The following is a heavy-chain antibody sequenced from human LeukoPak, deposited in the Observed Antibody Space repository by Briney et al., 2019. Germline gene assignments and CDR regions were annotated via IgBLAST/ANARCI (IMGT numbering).Heavy chain of an antibody. J-gene: IGHJ4*02. CDR3: ARVAGQSYHLDY. Sequence: GGSLRLSCTASGFAFSTYSMDWVRQAPGKGLEWVSSITSSSSYIYYADSVKGRLTISRGNAKSSLYLHMNSLRAEDTAVYYCARVAGQSYHLDYWGQGTLVTVSS. CDR2: ITSSSSYI. D-gene: IGHD3-10*01. CDR1: GFAFSTYS. V-gene: IGHV3-21*01.